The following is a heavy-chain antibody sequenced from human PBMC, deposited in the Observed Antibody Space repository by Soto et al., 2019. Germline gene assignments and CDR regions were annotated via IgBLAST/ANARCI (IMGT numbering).Heavy chain of an antibody. Sequence: QVQLVQSGAEVKKPGSSVKVSCKASGGTFSSYAISWVRQAPGQGLEWMGGIIPIFGTANYAQKFQGRVTITADESTSPAYMELSSLRSEDTAVYYCARTSWGYSSSSMVRNYYYGMDVWGQGTTVTVSS. CDR1: GGTFSSYA. J-gene: IGHJ6*02. V-gene: IGHV1-69*01. CDR3: ARTSWGYSSSSMVRNYYYGMDV. CDR2: IIPIFGTA. D-gene: IGHD6-6*01.